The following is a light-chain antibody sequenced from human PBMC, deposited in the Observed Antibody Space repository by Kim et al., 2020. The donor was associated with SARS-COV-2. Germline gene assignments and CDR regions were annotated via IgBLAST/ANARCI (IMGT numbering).Light chain of an antibody. CDR2: EVS. J-gene: IGLJ2*01. Sequence: QSVTISCTGTSSDVGGCNYVSWYQQHPGKAPKLMIYEVSKRPSGVPDRFSGSKSGNTASLTVSGLQAEDEADYYCSSYAGSNNLVFGGGTQLTVL. CDR3: SSYAGSNNLV. CDR1: SSDVGGCNY. V-gene: IGLV2-8*01.